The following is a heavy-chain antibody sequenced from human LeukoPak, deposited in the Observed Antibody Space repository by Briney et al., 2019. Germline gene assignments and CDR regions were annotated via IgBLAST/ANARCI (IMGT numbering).Heavy chain of an antibody. V-gene: IGHV3-7*01. Sequence: PGGSLRLSCAASGFTFSNYWMSWFRQAPGKGREGVANIKQDGSERYYVDSVKGRFTISRDNAKNSLSLQMNSLRVEDTAVYYCARNREYYYYMDVWGKGTTVTVSS. CDR3: ARNREYYYYMDV. CDR1: GFTFSNYW. J-gene: IGHJ6*03. D-gene: IGHD1-26*01. CDR2: IKQDGSER.